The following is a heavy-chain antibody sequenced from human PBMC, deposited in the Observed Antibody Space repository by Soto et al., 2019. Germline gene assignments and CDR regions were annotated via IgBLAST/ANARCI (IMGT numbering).Heavy chain of an antibody. V-gene: IGHV3-33*01. D-gene: IGHD1-7*01. CDR1: GFTFSNYG. Sequence: GSLRLSCAASGFTFSNYGMHWVRQAPGKGLEWVAIIWYDEDNKYYADSVKGRFTISRDNSKNMLYLQMNSLRAEDTAVYYCARDKAGITYALDIWGQGTMVTVSS. CDR2: IWYDEDNK. J-gene: IGHJ3*02. CDR3: ARDKAGITYALDI.